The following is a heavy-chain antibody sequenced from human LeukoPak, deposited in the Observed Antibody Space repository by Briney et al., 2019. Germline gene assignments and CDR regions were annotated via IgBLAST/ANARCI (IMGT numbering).Heavy chain of an antibody. J-gene: IGHJ6*02. CDR1: GFTFSSYA. CDR2: ISGSGGST. D-gene: IGHD3-16*01. CDR3: AKYLGAGGGVPGYYGMDV. Sequence: GGSLRLSCAASGFTFSSYAMSWVRQAPGKGLEWVSAISGSGGSTYYADSVKGRFTISRDNSKNTLYLKMNSLRAEETAVYYCAKYLGAGGGVPGYYGMDVWGQGTTVTVSS. V-gene: IGHV3-23*01.